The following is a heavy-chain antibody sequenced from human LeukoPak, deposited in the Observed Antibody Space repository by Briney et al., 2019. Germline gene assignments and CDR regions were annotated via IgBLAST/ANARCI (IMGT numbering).Heavy chain of an antibody. CDR2: INPNSGGT. CDR1: GYTFTGYF. V-gene: IGHV1-2*02. Sequence: GASVKVSCKASGYTFTGYFMHWVRQAPGQGLEWMGWINPNSGGTNYAQKFQGRVTMTRDTSISTAYMELRRLRSDDTAVYYCTTLNQTTGTMPYYYGMDVWGQGTTVTVSS. CDR3: TTLNQTTGTMPYYYGMDV. D-gene: IGHD4-17*01. J-gene: IGHJ6*02.